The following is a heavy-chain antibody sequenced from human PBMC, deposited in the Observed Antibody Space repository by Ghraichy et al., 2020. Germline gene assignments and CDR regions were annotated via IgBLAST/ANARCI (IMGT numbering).Heavy chain of an antibody. Sequence: SETLSLTCTVSGDSISSGGSYWNWIRQPPGKGLEWIGYVYYSGSTFYNPSLKSRVSISLDTSKNQFSLKLTSLTAADTAVYYCARGVERDYGDYWGQGTLVTVPS. J-gene: IGHJ4*02. CDR1: GDSISSGGSY. CDR2: VYYSGST. V-gene: IGHV4-31*03. CDR3: ARGVERDYGDY.